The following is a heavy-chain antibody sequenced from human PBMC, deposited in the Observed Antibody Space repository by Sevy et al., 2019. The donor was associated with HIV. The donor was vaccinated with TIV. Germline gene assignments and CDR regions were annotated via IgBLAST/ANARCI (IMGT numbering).Heavy chain of an antibody. CDR1: GFTFSTYN. CDR3: AKNRPPGGSYFSRHGMDV. CDR2: ISHEGSYG. D-gene: IGHD3-16*01. J-gene: IGHJ6*02. Sequence: GGSLRLSCAASGFTFSTYNMHWVRQAPGKGLEWVAIISHEGSYGYYADSVRGRFSMSRDSSKNTLYLQMSGLSIEDTAVYYCAKNRPPGGSYFSRHGMDVWGRGTTVTVSS. V-gene: IGHV3-30*18.